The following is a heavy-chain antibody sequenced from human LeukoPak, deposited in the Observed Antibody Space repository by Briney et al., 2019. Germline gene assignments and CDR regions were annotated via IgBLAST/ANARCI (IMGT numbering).Heavy chain of an antibody. CDR1: GGSISSYY. D-gene: IGHD3-3*01. Sequence: SETLSLTCTVSGGSISSYYWSWIRQPPGRGLEWIGYIYYSGYTNYNPSLKSRVTISVDTSKNQSSLKLSSVTAADTAVYYCAREAITIFGVVRTQTTYGPHRFDPWGQGTLVTVSS. V-gene: IGHV4-59*01. CDR3: AREAITIFGVVRTQTTYGPHRFDP. J-gene: IGHJ5*02. CDR2: IYYSGYT.